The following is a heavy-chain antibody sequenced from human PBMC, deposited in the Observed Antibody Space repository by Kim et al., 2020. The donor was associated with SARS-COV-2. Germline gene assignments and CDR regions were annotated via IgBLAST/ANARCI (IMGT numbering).Heavy chain of an antibody. V-gene: IGHV1-3*01. D-gene: IGHD3-9*01. J-gene: IGHJ6*02. CDR3: ARDNDILAWGMDV. Sequence: SSQKFHGRVTITRDPSASTAYMELSSLRSEDTAVYYCARDNDILAWGMDVWGQGTTVTVSS.